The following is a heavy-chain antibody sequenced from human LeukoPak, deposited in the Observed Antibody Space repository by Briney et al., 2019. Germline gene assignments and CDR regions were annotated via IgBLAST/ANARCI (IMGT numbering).Heavy chain of an antibody. CDR1: GFTFSSYS. CDR3: ARGGSLSAKYCSGGSCYSRENYYYYMDV. V-gene: IGHV3-21*01. Sequence: GGSLRLSCAASGFTFSSYSMNWVRQAPGKGLEWASSISSSSSYIYYADSVKGRFTISRDNAKNSLYLQMNSLRAEDTAVYYCARGGSLSAKYCSGGSCYSRENYYYYMDVWGKGTTVTVSS. D-gene: IGHD2-15*01. J-gene: IGHJ6*03. CDR2: ISSSSSYI.